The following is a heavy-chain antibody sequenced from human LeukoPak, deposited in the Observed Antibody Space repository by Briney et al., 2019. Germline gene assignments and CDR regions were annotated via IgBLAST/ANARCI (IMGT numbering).Heavy chain of an antibody. CDR2: IYGDDDK. CDR3: AKRFVGSYYGPFDY. J-gene: IGHJ4*02. D-gene: IGHD3-10*01. Sequence: SGPTLVHPSRHLTLTCNFSGFSRTTSAMGVGWIRQPPVKDLEWLAFIYGDDDKRYNPSLKNRLTITKDTSKNPVVFTMTNMDPVDTATYYCAKRFVGSYYGPFDYWGQGTLVTVSS. V-gene: IGHV2-5*02. CDR1: GFSRTTSAMG.